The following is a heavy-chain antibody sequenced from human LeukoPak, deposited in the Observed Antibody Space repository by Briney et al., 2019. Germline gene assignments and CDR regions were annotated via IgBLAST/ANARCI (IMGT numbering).Heavy chain of an antibody. V-gene: IGHV4-39*01. J-gene: IGHJ4*02. CDR3: ARGSGDY. Sequence: SETLSLTCTVSGASISSSSHYWGWIRQPPGRGLEWIGSVYHSGKTYYHPSLKSRVTISVDTSKKQYSLKLRSVTAADTAVYYCARGSGDYSGQGTLVTVSS. CDR2: VYHSGKT. CDR1: GASISSSSHY.